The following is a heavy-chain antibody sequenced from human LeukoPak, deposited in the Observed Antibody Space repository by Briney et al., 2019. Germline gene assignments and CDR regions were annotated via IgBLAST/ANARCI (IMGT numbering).Heavy chain of an antibody. CDR2: ITSSSTYI. Sequence: GGSLRLSCAASGFPFSTYSMSWVRQAPGKGLQWVSSITSSSTYIFYADSVKGRFTISRDNAKNSLYLQMNSLRAEDTAVYYCARGGAEYCTSTKCHPVYGMDVWGQGTTVTVSS. J-gene: IGHJ6*02. V-gene: IGHV3-21*01. CDR1: GFPFSTYS. D-gene: IGHD2-2*01. CDR3: ARGGAEYCTSTKCHPVYGMDV.